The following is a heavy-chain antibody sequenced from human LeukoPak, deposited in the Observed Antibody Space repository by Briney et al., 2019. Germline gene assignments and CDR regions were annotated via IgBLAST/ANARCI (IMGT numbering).Heavy chain of an antibody. CDR2: ISSSSSYI. Sequence: KSGGSLRLSCAASGFTFSSYSMNWVRQAPGKGLEWVSSISSSSSYIYYADSVKGRFTISRDNAKNSLYLQMNSLRAEDTAIYYCASTFPYCGGGSCALGGQGTLVTVSS. D-gene: IGHD2-15*01. J-gene: IGHJ4*02. V-gene: IGHV3-21*01. CDR3: ASTFPYCGGGSCAL. CDR1: GFTFSSYS.